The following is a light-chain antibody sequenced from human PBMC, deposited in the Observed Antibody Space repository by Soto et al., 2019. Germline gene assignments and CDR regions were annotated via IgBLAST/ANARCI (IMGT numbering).Light chain of an antibody. CDR3: MQSLQTPWT. CDR1: QSLLHSNGYNY. CDR2: LGF. J-gene: IGKJ1*01. Sequence: DIVMTQSPLSLPVTPGEPASISCRSSQSLLHSNGYNYLDWYLQKPGQSPQLLIYLGFNRPSGVHDSFSGTRSGPEFTLKISILEAEDVWVYYCMQSLQTPWTFRQGPKVEIK. V-gene: IGKV2-28*01.